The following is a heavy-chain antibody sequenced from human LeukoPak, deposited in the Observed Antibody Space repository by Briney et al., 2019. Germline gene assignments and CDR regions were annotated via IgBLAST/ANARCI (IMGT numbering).Heavy chain of an antibody. Sequence: PSETLSLTCGVYGGSFSGYYWIWIRQPPGKGLEWIGEISHSGSTNYNPSLKSRVTISVDTSKNQFSLKLSSVTAADTAVYYCAREWFGSGGGPDALDIWGQGTMVTVSS. J-gene: IGHJ3*02. V-gene: IGHV4-34*01. CDR2: ISHSGST. CDR3: AREWFGSGGGPDALDI. CDR1: GGSFSGYY. D-gene: IGHD3-10*01.